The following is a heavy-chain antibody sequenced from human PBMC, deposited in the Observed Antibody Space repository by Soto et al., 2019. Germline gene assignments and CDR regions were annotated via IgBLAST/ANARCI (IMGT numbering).Heavy chain of an antibody. Sequence: ASVKVSCKASGYTFTSYGISCVRQAPGQGLEWMGWISAYNGNTNYAQKLQGRVTMTTDTSTSTAYMELRSLRSDDTAVYYCAGNYYGSGSYYKMDYYYGMDVWGQGTTVTVSS. D-gene: IGHD3-10*01. J-gene: IGHJ6*02. CDR2: ISAYNGNT. V-gene: IGHV1-18*01. CDR1: GYTFTSYG. CDR3: AGNYYGSGSYYKMDYYYGMDV.